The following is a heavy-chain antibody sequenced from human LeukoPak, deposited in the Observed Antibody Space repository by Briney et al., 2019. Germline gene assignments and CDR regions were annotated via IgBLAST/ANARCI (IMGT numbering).Heavy chain of an antibody. J-gene: IGHJ6*03. CDR2: IDTDGSAT. Sequence: GGSLRLSCVASGFTFSSYWMLWVRQAPGKGLVGVARIDTDGSATTYADSVKGRFAISRDNAKNTLYLQMDSLIAEDTAVYYCAREGTHKYWGCPYYYMDVWGKGTTVTVSS. V-gene: IGHV3-74*01. CDR1: GFTFSSYW. CDR3: AREGTHKYWGCPYYYMDV. D-gene: IGHD2-8*02.